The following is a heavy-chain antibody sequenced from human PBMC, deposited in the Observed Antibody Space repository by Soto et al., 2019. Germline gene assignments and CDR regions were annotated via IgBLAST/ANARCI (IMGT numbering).Heavy chain of an antibody. J-gene: IGHJ3*02. V-gene: IGHV3-15*01. CDR3: TGDNWNEEVYAAFDI. CDR2: IKSKTDGGTT. CDR1: GFTFSNAW. Sequence: PGGSLRLSCAASGFTFSNAWMSWVRQAPGKGLEWVGRIKSKTDGGTTDYAAPVKGRFTISRDDSKNTLYLQMNSLKTEDTAVYYCTGDNWNEEVYAAFDIWGQGTMVTVSS. D-gene: IGHD1-1*01.